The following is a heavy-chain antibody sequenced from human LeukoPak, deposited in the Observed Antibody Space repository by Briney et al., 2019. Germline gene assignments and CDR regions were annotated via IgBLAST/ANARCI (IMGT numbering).Heavy chain of an antibody. D-gene: IGHD3-22*01. CDR3: AREVADYYDSSGYYYAEYFQH. J-gene: IGHJ1*01. CDR1: GYTFTSYG. CDR2: ISAYNGNA. V-gene: IGHV1-18*01. Sequence: ASVKVSCKASGYTFTSYGISWVRQAPGQGLEWMGWISAYNGNANCAQKLQGRVTMTTDTSTSTAYMELRSLRSDDTAVYYCAREVADYYDSSGYYYAEYFQHWGQGTLVTVSS.